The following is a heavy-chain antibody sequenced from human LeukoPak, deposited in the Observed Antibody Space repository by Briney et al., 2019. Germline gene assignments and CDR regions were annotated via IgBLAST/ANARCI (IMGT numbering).Heavy chain of an antibody. D-gene: IGHD2-2*01. CDR1: GFTFSSYA. Sequence: GGSLRLSCAASGFTFSSYAMSWVRQAPGKGLEWVSVIYSCGSTYYADSVKGRFTISRDNSKNTLYLQINSLRAEDTAVYYCARVRNGGYCSSTSYEFDYWGPGTLVTVSS. CDR2: IYSCGST. CDR3: ARVRNGGYCSSTSYEFDY. V-gene: IGHV3-66*03. J-gene: IGHJ4*02.